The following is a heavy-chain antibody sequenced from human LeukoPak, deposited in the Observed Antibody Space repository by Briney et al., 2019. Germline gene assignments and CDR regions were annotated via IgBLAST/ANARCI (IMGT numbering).Heavy chain of an antibody. V-gene: IGHV4-39*02. CDR2: IYYNGDT. Sequence: PSETLSLTCSVSGGSIDTTIYFWGWIRQPPGKGLEWIGNIYYNGDTYYNPSLESRVTLSMDTSKNRFSLRLSSVTAADTAVYYSARTLSARDWFDPWGQGTLVTVSS. CDR1: GGSIDTTIYF. D-gene: IGHD3-3*02. J-gene: IGHJ5*02. CDR3: ARTLSARDWFDP.